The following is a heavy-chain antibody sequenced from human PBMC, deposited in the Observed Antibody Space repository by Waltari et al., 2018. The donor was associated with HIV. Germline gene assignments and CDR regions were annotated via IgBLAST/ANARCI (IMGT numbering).Heavy chain of an antibody. Sequence: EVWLLAYGGGLVQQGGSLRLTCAVSGFSVSNYAMCWVRQAPGKGLDWVGYLTEGIPRPHYADSVKDRFTFSRDNSKNTLYLQMSDLRAEDTAIYYCARGGGGDHGFWGQGTLVTVSS. CDR2: LTEGIPRP. CDR3: ARGGGGDHGF. CDR1: GFSVSNYA. D-gene: IGHD2-21*01. V-gene: IGHV3-23*01. J-gene: IGHJ4*02.